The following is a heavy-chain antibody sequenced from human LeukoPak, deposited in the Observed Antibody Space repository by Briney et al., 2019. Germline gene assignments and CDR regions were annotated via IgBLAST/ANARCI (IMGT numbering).Heavy chain of an antibody. Sequence: GGSLRLSCAASKFTFSTYSMNWVRQAPGKGLEWVSSISSSSSYIYYADSVKGRFTISRDNAKNSLYLQMNSLRAEDTAVYYCARASLYYPTAFDYWGQGTLVTVSS. CDR2: ISSSSSYI. CDR3: ARASLYYPTAFDY. J-gene: IGHJ4*02. D-gene: IGHD3-10*01. V-gene: IGHV3-21*01. CDR1: KFTFSTYS.